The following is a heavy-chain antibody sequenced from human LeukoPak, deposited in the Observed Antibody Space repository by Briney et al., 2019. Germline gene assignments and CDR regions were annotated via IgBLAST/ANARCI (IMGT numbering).Heavy chain of an antibody. CDR3: ARDFGVIVAGYMDV. CDR1: GYTFTGYY. D-gene: IGHD2/OR15-2a*01. V-gene: IGHV1-2*02. Sequence: ASVKVSCKAFGYTFTGYYMHWVRQAPGQGLEWMGWINPNSGGTNYAQKFQGRVTMTRDTSISTAYMELSRLRSDDTAVYYCARDFGVIVAGYMDVWGKGTTVTVSS. J-gene: IGHJ6*03. CDR2: INPNSGGT.